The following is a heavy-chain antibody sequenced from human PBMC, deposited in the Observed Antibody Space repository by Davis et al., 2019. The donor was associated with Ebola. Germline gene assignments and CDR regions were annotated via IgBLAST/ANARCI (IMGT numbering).Heavy chain of an antibody. CDR1: GFTFSSYA. Sequence: GESLKISCAASGFTFSSYAMSWVRQAPGKGLEWVSAISDSGAGTYYADSVKGRFTISRDNSKNTLYLQMNSLRVDDTAVYFCARDGPNYDVDYWGQGTLVTVSA. V-gene: IGHV3-23*01. CDR2: ISDSGAGT. J-gene: IGHJ4*02. CDR3: ARDGPNYDVDY. D-gene: IGHD3-22*01.